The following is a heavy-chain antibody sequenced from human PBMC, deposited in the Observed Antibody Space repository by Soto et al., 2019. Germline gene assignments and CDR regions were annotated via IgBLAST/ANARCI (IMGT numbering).Heavy chain of an antibody. CDR3: ARLPPLRSTSGFDP. CDR2: IYYSGST. V-gene: IGHV4-39*01. Sequence: PSETFSLTGSACVAPTSSGNYYWIWIGKPPGKGLEWIGYIYYSGSTYYNPSLKSRVTISVDTSKNQFSLKLSSVTAADTAVYFCARLPPLRSTSGFDPWGQETLLTVSS. D-gene: IGHD2-2*01. J-gene: IGHJ5*02. CDR1: VAPTSSGNYY.